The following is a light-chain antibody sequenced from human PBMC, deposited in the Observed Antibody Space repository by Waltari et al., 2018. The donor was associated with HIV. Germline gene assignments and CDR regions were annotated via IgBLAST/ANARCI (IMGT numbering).Light chain of an antibody. CDR2: EVG. CDR3: ISYTTTNYYV. J-gene: IGLJ1*01. V-gene: IGLV2-14*01. Sequence: SGSPGQSITISCTDSSSDMSTYNRVSWYQQFPGKAPKLIIYEVGNRPSGVSNRFSGSKSGNTASLTISGLQAEDEADYYCISYTTTNYYVFGPGTWVTVL. CDR1: SSDMSTYNR.